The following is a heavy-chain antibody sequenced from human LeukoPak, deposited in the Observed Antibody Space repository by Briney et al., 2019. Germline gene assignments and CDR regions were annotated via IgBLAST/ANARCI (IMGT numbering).Heavy chain of an antibody. Sequence: ASVKISCKASGGTFSSYTISWVRQAPGQGLEWMGRIITILGIANYAQKFQGRVTITADKSTSTAYMELSSLRSEDTAVYYCARDARVSSTSRGHWFDPWGQGTLVTVSS. CDR2: IITILGIA. D-gene: IGHD2-2*01. CDR3: ARDARVSSTSRGHWFDP. CDR1: GGTFSSYT. J-gene: IGHJ5*02. V-gene: IGHV1-69*04.